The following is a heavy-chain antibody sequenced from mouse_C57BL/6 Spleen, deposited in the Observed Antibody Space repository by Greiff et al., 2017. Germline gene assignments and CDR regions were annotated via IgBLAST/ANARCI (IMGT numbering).Heavy chain of an antibody. J-gene: IGHJ4*01. CDR3: AREELTFYAMDY. D-gene: IGHD1-1*01. Sequence: VQLVESGAELAKPGASVKLSCKASGYTFTSYWMHWVKQRPGQGLEWIGYINPSSGYTKYNQKFKDKATLTADKSSSTAYMQLSSLTYEDAAVYYCAREELTFYAMDYWGQGTSVTVSS. CDR1: GYTFTSYW. CDR2: INPSSGYT. V-gene: IGHV1-7*01.